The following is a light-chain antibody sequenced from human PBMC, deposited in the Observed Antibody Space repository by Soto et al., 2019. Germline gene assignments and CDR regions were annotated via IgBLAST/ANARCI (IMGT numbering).Light chain of an antibody. J-gene: IGKJ2*03. V-gene: IGKV3-20*01. CDR3: PQPGR. CDR1: QSVSSSY. CDR2: GAS. Sequence: EIVLTQSPGTLSLSPGERATLSCRASQSVSSSYLAWYQQKPGQAPRLLIYGASSRATGIPDRFSGSGSGKEFPFTIRRPEPGNFAVLYWPQPGRFGPGAKLEIK.